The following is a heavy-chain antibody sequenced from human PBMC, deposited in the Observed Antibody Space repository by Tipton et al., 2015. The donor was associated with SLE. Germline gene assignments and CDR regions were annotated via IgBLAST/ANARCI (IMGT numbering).Heavy chain of an antibody. V-gene: IGHV4-30-2*01. CDR3: ARDHPIMTTVTS. J-gene: IGHJ4*02. Sequence: TLSLTCAVSGGSISSGGYSWSWIRQPPGKGLEWIGYIYHSGSTYYNPSLKSRVTISVDRSKNQFSLKLSSATAADTAVYYCARDHPIMTTVTSWGQGTLVTVSS. CDR1: GGSISSGGYS. D-gene: IGHD4-17*01. CDR2: IYHSGST.